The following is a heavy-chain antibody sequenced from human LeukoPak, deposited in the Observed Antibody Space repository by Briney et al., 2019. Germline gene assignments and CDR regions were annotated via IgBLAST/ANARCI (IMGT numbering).Heavy chain of an antibody. J-gene: IGHJ6*03. CDR1: GFTFNNYG. CDR3: AKGGGSPRYYYYYYMDV. D-gene: IGHD3-16*01. V-gene: IGHV3-30*02. CDR2: IRYDGTNE. Sequence: GGSLRLSCAASGFTFNNYGMYWVRQAPGKGLEGVASIRYDGTNERYANSVKGRFTISRDNSKNTLYLQMDSLRVEDTSVYYCAKGGGSPRYYYYYYMDVWGKGTTVTISS.